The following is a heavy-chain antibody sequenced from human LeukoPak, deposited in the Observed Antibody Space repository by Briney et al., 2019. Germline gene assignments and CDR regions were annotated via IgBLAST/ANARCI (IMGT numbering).Heavy chain of an antibody. CDR1: GFTFSSYG. CDR2: IRYDGSNK. J-gene: IGHJ3*02. Sequence: GGSLRLSCAASGFTFSSYGMHWVRQAPGKGLEWVAFIRYDGSNKYYADSVKGRFTISRDNSKNTLYLQMNSLRAEDTAIYYCAKDQGGLITYYYGSGSYAFDIWGQGTMVTVSS. CDR3: AKDQGGLITYYYGSGSYAFDI. D-gene: IGHD3-10*01. V-gene: IGHV3-30*02.